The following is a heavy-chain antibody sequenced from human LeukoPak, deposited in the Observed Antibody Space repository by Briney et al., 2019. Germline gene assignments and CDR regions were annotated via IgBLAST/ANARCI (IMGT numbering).Heavy chain of an antibody. D-gene: IGHD6-6*01. J-gene: IGHJ4*02. Sequence: GGSLKLSCAASGFTFSTYYMNWVRQAPGKGLEWVSFITGSSSYIYHTDSVKGRFTISRDNAKNTLFLQMNSLRDEDTAVYYCASGFSSSPYFDYWGQGTLVTVSS. CDR3: ASGFSSSPYFDY. CDR2: ITGSSSYI. V-gene: IGHV3-21*01. CDR1: GFTFSTYY.